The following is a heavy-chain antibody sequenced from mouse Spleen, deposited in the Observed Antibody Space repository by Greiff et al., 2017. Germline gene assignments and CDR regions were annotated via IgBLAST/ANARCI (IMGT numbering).Heavy chain of an antibody. CDR3: AGKRDGNSGFAY. CDR2: INPNNGGT. V-gene: IGHV1-18*01. J-gene: IGHJ3*01. CDR1: GYTFTDYN. Sequence: EVQLQQSGPELVKPGASVKISCKASGYTFTDYNMDWVKQRHGQGLEWIGDINPNNGGTNYNQKFKGKATLTVDKSSSTAYMQLSSLTSEDAAVYYCAGKRDGNSGFAYWGQGTLVTVSA. D-gene: IGHD2-3*01.